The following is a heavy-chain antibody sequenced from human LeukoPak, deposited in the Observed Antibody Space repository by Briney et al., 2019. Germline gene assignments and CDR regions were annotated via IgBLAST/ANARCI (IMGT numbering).Heavy chain of an antibody. Sequence: GGSLRLSCAASGLSFSTYWMSWVRQTPEKGLEFVANIDQGGSVRNYMDSLKGRCTISRDNAKKSLYLEINSLRADDTAVYYCARDPESSSFDLWGRGALVTVSS. CDR3: ARDPESSSFDL. J-gene: IGHJ4*02. CDR1: GLSFSTYW. D-gene: IGHD6-13*01. CDR2: IDQGGSVR. V-gene: IGHV3-7*01.